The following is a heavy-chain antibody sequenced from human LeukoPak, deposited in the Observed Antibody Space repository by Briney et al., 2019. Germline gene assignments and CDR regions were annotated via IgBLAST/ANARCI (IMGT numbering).Heavy chain of an antibody. CDR2: IYHSGNT. D-gene: IGHD4/OR15-4a*01. CDR3: ARIEGFNYGGEGYFDY. J-gene: IGHJ4*02. CDR1: GGSISSTNW. Sequence: SGTLSLTCAVSGGSISSTNWWSWVRQPPGKGLEWIGEIYHSGNTNYNPSLKSRVTISVDKSKNQFSLKLSSVTAADTAVYYCARIEGFNYGGEGYFDYWGRGTLVTVSS. V-gene: IGHV4-4*02.